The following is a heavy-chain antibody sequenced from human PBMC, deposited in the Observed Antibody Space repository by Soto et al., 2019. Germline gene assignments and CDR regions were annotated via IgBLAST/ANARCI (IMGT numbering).Heavy chain of an antibody. V-gene: IGHV3-23*01. D-gene: IGHD3-10*01. Sequence: GGSLRLSCAASGFTFSSYAMSWVRQSPGKGLEWVSGISGSGSTYYADSVKGRFTISRDNSKNTLYLQMNSLRAEDTAVYYCARPPIITMIRGVASYYYYGMDVWGQGTTVTVSS. CDR3: ARPPIITMIRGVASYYYYGMDV. CDR1: GFTFSSYA. J-gene: IGHJ6*02. CDR2: ISGSGST.